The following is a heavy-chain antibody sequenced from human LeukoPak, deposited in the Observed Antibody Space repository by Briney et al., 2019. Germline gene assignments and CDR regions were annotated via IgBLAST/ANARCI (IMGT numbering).Heavy chain of an antibody. CDR2: INPNSGGT. CDR3: ARRLPGGECFDS. V-gene: IGHV1-2*02. CDR1: GYTFTGYY. J-gene: IGHJ4*02. Sequence: ASVKVSCKASGYTFTGYYMHWVRQAPGQGLEWMGWINPNSGGTNYAQKFQGRVTMTRDTSISTAYMELSRLRSDDTAVYYCARRLPGGECFDSWGQGTLVTVSS. D-gene: IGHD3-16*01.